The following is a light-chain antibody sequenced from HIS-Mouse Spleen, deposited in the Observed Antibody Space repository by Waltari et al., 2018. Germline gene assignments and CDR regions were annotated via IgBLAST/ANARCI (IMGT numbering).Light chain of an antibody. CDR1: SSNIGSKS. J-gene: IGLJ3*02. CDR2: RNN. Sequence: QSVLTQPPSASGTPGQRVTISCSGSSSNIGSKSVSWYQQPPGTAPKLLIYRNNQRPSGVPDRFSGSKSGTSASLAISGLRSEDEADYYCAAWDDSLSGRVFGGGTKLTVL. CDR3: AAWDDSLSGRV. V-gene: IGLV1-47*01.